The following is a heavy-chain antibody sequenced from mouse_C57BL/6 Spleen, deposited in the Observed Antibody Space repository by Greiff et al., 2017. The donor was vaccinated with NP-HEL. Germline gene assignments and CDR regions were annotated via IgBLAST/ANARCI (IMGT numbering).Heavy chain of an antibody. CDR3: TIGYDGYYDYAMDY. J-gene: IGHJ4*01. Sequence: EVKLMESGEGLVKPGGSLKLSCAASGFTFSSYAMSWVRQTPEKRLEWVAYISSGGDYIYYADTVKGRLTISRDNASNTLYLQMSSLKSEDTAMDYCTIGYDGYYDYAMDYWGQGTSVTVSS. D-gene: IGHD2-3*01. V-gene: IGHV5-9-1*02. CDR1: GFTFSSYA. CDR2: ISSGGDYI.